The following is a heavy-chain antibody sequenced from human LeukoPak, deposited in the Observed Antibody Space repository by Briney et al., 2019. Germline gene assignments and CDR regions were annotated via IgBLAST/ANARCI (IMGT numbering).Heavy chain of an antibody. CDR3: ARGRRGSYFYMDV. D-gene: IGHD1-26*01. J-gene: IGHJ6*03. CDR1: GGSIRGYY. Sequence: SETLSLTCNVSGGSIRGYYWSWIRQPPGKGLEWIGYIYSSGSTNYNPSLKSRVTMSVDTSKNQFSLKLSSVTAADTAVYYRARGRRGSYFYMDVWGKGTTVTISS. V-gene: IGHV4-59*12. CDR2: IYSSGST.